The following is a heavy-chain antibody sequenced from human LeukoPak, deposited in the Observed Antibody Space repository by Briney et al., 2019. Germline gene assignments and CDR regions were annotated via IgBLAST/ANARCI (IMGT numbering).Heavy chain of an antibody. V-gene: IGHV3-23*05. CDR1: GFTFSNYA. Sequence: GGSLRVSCAVSGFTFSNYAMSWVRQAPGKGLEWVSSVLIGSKLTCHADSVKGRFIVSRDDSKSTLYLQMHSLRAEDTAVYYCVKRPASSDAYFEEWGRGTLVTVSS. J-gene: IGHJ4*02. CDR3: VKRPASSDAYFEE. CDR2: VLIGSKLT. D-gene: IGHD2-2*01.